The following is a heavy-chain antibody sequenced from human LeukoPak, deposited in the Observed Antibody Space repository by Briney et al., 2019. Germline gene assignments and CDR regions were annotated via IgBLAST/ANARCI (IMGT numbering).Heavy chain of an antibody. V-gene: IGHV3-30*02. J-gene: IGHJ4*02. CDR2: IRYDGSNK. D-gene: IGHD3-10*01. CDR3: AKERPMKGSGSSSDY. Sequence: PGGSLRLSCAASGFTFSSYGMHWVRQAPGKGLEWVAFIRYDGSNKYYADSVKGRFTIFRDNSKNTLYLQMNSLRAEDTAVYYCAKERPMKGSGSSSDYWGQGTLVTVSS. CDR1: GFTFSSYG.